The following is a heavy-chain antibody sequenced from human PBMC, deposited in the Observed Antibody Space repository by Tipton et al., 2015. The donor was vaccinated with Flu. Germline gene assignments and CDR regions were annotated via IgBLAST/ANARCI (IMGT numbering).Heavy chain of an antibody. D-gene: IGHD6-19*01. CDR1: GGSINSGYYY. Sequence: TLSLTCTASGGSINSGYYYWNWIRHLPGKGLEWIGNIHYSGSASYNPSLKSRVAISIDTSKNQFSLKVTSVTAADTAVYYCARTVGPPRVAAGFAFDFWGQGTMVTVSS. CDR2: IHYSGSA. CDR3: ARTVGPPRVAAGFAFDF. J-gene: IGHJ3*01. V-gene: IGHV4-31*03.